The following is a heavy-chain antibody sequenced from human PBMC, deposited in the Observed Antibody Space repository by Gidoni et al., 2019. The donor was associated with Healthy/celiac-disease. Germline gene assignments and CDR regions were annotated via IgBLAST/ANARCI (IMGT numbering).Heavy chain of an antibody. Sequence: QLQLPESGQGLVNPSAALSLTCTVSGGSISISIYYWGWIRQPPGKGLEWIGSSYYSGSTYYNPALKSRVTIAVDTDKNQFSLKLSSVTAADTAVYVCARDGYDSSGYYPYYFDYWGQGTLVTVAS. CDR2: SYYSGST. CDR3: ARDGYDSSGYYPYYFDY. V-gene: IGHV4-39*02. D-gene: IGHD3-22*01. J-gene: IGHJ4*02. CDR1: GGSISISIYY.